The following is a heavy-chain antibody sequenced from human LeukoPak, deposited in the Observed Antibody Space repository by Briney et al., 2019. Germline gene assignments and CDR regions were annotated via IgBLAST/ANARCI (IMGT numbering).Heavy chain of an antibody. V-gene: IGHV3-9*01. CDR3: AKGEGKGGAFDI. J-gene: IGHJ3*02. CDR1: GFTFDDYA. Sequence: SLRLSCAASGFTFDDYAMHWVRQAPGKSLEWVSGISWNSGSIGYADSVKGRFTISRDNAKNSLYLQMNSLRAEDTALYYCAKGEGKGGAFDIWGQGTMVTVSS. D-gene: IGHD1-26*01. CDR2: ISWNSGSI.